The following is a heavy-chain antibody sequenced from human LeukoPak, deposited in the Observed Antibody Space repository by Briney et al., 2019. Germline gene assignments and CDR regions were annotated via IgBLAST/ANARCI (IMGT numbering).Heavy chain of an antibody. CDR1: GYTFTSYD. J-gene: IGHJ6*02. CDR2: MNPNSGNT. Sequence: ASVKVSCKASGYTFTSYDINWVRQATGQGLEWMGWMNPNSGNTGYAQKFQGRVTITRNTSISTAYMELSSLRSEDTAVYYCARAYYYDSSGYYYSYYYYYYGMDVWGQGTTVTVSS. CDR3: ARAYYYDSSGYYYSYYYYYYGMDV. V-gene: IGHV1-8*03. D-gene: IGHD3-22*01.